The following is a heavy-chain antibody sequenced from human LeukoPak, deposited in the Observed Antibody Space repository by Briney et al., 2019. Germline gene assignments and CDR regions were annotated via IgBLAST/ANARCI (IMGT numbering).Heavy chain of an antibody. CDR3: TTEPRIAGAGSPDYNFFYMDV. Sequence: PGGSLRLSCAASGFTFSSYSMNWVRQAPGKGLEWVSSISSSSSYIYYADSVKGRFTISRDNAKNSLYLQMNSLRAEDTAVYFCTTEPRIAGAGSPDYNFFYMDVWGKGTAVTVSS. J-gene: IGHJ6*03. CDR2: ISSSSSYI. CDR1: GFTFSSYS. V-gene: IGHV3-21*03. D-gene: IGHD6-13*01.